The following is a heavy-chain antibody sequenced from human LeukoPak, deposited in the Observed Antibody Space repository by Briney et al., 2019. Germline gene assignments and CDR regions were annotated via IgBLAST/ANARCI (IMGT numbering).Heavy chain of an antibody. CDR3: ARSRYNLDY. V-gene: IGHV3-33*01. CDR1: GFTFSSYD. CDR2: IRYDGSNE. D-gene: IGHD5-24*01. J-gene: IGHJ4*02. Sequence: GRSLRLSCAASGFTFSSYDMHWVRQAPDKGPEWVAIIRYDGSNENYADSVKGRFTISRDNSKKTLYLQMNSLRAEDTAVYYCARSRYNLDYWGQGTLVTVSS.